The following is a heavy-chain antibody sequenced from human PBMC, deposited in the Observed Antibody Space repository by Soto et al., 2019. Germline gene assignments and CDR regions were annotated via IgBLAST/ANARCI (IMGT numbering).Heavy chain of an antibody. J-gene: IGHJ2*01. CDR3: AREVIPLTTDWYCDL. Sequence: QLQLRESGPGLVKPSETLSLTCTVSGGSISGGVGGLYYWSWIRQPPGKGLEWIGYIYDSGTTYYTPSLQSRVTISVDTSKNQFSLRLSSVTAADTAVYYCAREVIPLTTDWYCDLWGRGTLVTVSS. D-gene: IGHD4-17*01. V-gene: IGHV4-30-4*01. CDR1: GGSISGGVGGLYY. CDR2: IYDSGTT.